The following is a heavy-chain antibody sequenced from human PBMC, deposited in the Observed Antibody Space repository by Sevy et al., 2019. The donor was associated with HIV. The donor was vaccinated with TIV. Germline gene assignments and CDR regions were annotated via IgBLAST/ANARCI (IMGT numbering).Heavy chain of an antibody. V-gene: IGHV3-30*10. D-gene: IGHD2-15*01. J-gene: IGHJ5*02. Sequence: GGSLRLSCAASGFIFNDYAMHWVRQAPGKGLEWVAVISDDGNNKYYTDSVEGRFTISRANSKDTLYLQMNSLRAVDTAIYYCAREGAPYRNIRYCSGDNCYYNWFDPWGQGTLVTVSS. CDR2: ISDDGNNK. CDR3: AREGAPYRNIRYCSGDNCYYNWFDP. CDR1: GFIFNDYA.